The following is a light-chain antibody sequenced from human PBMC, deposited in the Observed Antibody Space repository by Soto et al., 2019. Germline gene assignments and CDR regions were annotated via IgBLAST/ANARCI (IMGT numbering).Light chain of an antibody. V-gene: IGKV1-5*03. CDR2: KAS. CDR3: QQDNGYRLA. J-gene: IGKJ4*01. Sequence: DIQMTQSPSSLSASVGDRVTFTCRASQSISNWLAWYQQKPGKAPKLLIYKASTLESGVPSRFSGRGSGTEFTLTISSLQADDFAISYCQQDNGYRLAFGGGTNVEIK. CDR1: QSISNW.